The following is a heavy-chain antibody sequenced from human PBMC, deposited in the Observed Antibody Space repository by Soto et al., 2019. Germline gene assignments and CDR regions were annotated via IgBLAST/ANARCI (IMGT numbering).Heavy chain of an antibody. V-gene: IGHV4-38-2*02. CDR2: MYYSGTT. J-gene: IGHJ6*02. CDR3: ARDPPATRHGMDV. Sequence: SETLSLTCAVSGFSISSGYYWGWIRQPPGKGLEWIGSMYYSGTTYYNPSLKSRVAISVDTSRNQFSLKLRSVTAADTAVYYCARDPPATRHGMDVWGQGTTVTVSS. CDR1: GFSISSGYY.